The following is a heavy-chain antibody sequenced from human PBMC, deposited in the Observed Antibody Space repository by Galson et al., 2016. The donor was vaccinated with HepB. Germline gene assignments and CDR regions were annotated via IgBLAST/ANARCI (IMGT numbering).Heavy chain of an antibody. CDR3: ARPARPYSGYDPFDY. CDR2: IYHSGST. V-gene: IGHV4-61*08. Sequence: SETLSLTCTVSGGSISSGGYYWSWIRQHPGKGLEWIGYIYHSGSTHYNPSLKSRVTISVDTSKNQFSLKLSSVTAADTAVYYCARPARPYSGYDPFDYWGQGTLVTVSS. J-gene: IGHJ4*02. CDR1: GGSISSGGYY. D-gene: IGHD5-12*01.